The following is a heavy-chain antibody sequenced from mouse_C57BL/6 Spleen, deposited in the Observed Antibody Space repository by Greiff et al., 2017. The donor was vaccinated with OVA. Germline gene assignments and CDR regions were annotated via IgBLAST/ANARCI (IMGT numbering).Heavy chain of an antibody. CDR1: GFTIKDYY. V-gene: IGHV14-2*01. Sequence: EVQLQQSGAELVKPGASVKLSCTASGFTIKDYYMHWVKQRPEQGLEWIGSIDPADGETKYPPHFQGKATITAEPSSNPAYRQLRSQTTEDTAVYYGDRRVLITTVVDWYFDGWGKGTTVTVSS. CDR3: DRRVLITTVVDWYFDG. D-gene: IGHD1-1*01. CDR2: IDPADGET. J-gene: IGHJ1*03.